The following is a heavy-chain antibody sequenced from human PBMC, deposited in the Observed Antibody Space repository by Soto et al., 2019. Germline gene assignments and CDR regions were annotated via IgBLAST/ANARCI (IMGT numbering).Heavy chain of an antibody. D-gene: IGHD4-17*01. V-gene: IGHV1-69*04. CDR2: IIPILGVA. Sequence: QVQLVQSGAEVKKPGSSVKVSCKASGDTFSNHTISWVRQAPGQGLEWMGRIIPILGVANYAQKFQGRVTITAEKSTSTAYMELSSLRSADTAVYYCARGAEMGTVTKGYDYYMDVWGKGTTVTVSS. CDR1: GDTFSNHT. CDR3: ARGAEMGTVTKGYDYYMDV. J-gene: IGHJ6*03.